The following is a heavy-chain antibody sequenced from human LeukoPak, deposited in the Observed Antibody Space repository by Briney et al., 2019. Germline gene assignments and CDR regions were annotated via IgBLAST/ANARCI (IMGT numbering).Heavy chain of an antibody. CDR2: IYHSGST. J-gene: IGHJ6*03. V-gene: IGHV4-4*02. Sequence: SETLSLTCAVSGGSISSSNWWSWVRRPPGKGLEWIGEIYHSGSTNYNPSLKSRVTISVDKSKNQFSLKLSSVTAADTAVYYCARTVTTYYYYYMDVWGKGTTVTVSS. CDR1: GGSISSSNW. CDR3: ARTVTTYYYYYMDV. D-gene: IGHD4-17*01.